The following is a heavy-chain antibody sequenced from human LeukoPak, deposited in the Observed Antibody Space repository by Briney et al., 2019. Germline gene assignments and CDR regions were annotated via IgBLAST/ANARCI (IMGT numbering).Heavy chain of an antibody. Sequence: GGSLRLSCAASGFTFDDYAMHWVRQPPGKGLECVSLISGDGSITYYADSVKGRFTISRDNSKNSLYLQMNSLRTEDTALYYCAKDNWVATRGHYGFDYWGQGTLVTVCS. CDR3: AKDNWVATRGHYGFDY. V-gene: IGHV3-43*02. D-gene: IGHD5-12*01. J-gene: IGHJ4*02. CDR1: GFTFDDYA. CDR2: ISGDGSIT.